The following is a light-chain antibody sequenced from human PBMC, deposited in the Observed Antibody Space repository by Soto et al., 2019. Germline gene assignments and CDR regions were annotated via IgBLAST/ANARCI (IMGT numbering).Light chain of an antibody. J-gene: IGKJ4*01. Sequence: DIQMTQSPSSLSASVGDRVTITCQASQDISNYLNWYQQKPGKAPKLLIYDASNFETGVPSRFSGNGSGTDFTFTISSLQPEDIATYYCQQFDSLLPLTFGGGTKVEI. V-gene: IGKV1-33*01. CDR2: DAS. CDR1: QDISNY. CDR3: QQFDSLLPLT.